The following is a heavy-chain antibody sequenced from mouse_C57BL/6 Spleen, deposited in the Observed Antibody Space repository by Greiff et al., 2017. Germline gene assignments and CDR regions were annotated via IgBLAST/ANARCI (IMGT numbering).Heavy chain of an antibody. CDR3: AREVTRYAMDY. CDR1: GYTFTSYW. Sequence: QQSCKASGYTFTSYWMHWVKQRPGRGPECIGRIDPNRGGTKYNEKFKSKATLTVDKPSSTAYMQLSSLTSEDSAVYYCAREVTRYAMDYWGQGTSVTVSS. D-gene: IGHD2-2*01. V-gene: IGHV1-72*01. CDR2: IDPNRGGT. J-gene: IGHJ4*01.